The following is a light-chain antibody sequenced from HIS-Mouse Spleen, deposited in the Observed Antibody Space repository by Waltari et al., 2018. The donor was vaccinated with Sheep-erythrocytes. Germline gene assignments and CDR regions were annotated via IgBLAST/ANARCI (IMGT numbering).Light chain of an antibody. CDR3: CSYAGSYNHV. Sequence: QSALTQPRSVYGSPGQSVTISCTGTSSDVGCYNYVSWYQQHPGKAPKLMIYDVSKRPSGVPDRFSGSKSGNTASLTISGLQAEDEADYYCCSYAGSYNHVFATGTKVTVL. CDR1: SSDVGCYNY. J-gene: IGLJ1*01. CDR2: DVS. V-gene: IGLV2-11*01.